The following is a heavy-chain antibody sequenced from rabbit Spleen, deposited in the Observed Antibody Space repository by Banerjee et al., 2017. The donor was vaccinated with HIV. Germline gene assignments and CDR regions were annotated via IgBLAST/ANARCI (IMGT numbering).Heavy chain of an antibody. V-gene: IGHV1S44*01. CDR1: GFSLSSYD. CDR2: ISAGDRT. D-gene: IGHD1-1*01. CDR3: TRDDGSGHYIDGYFNL. Sequence: QSVEESGGRLVKPDESLTLTCTASGFSLSSYDMIWVRQAPGKGLEHIGIISAGDRTYYASWAKGRFTISKTSSTTVTLQVTSLTAADTATYFCTRDDGSGHYIDGYFNLWGQGTLVTVS. J-gene: IGHJ4*01.